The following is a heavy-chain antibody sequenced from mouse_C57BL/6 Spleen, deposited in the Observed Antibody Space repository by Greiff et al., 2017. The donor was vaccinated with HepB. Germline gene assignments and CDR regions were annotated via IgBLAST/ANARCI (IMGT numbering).Heavy chain of an antibody. J-gene: IGHJ4*01. CDR3: ARGPGTGYAMDY. CDR1: GFTFSSYA. V-gene: IGHV5-4*01. CDR2: ISDGGSYT. Sequence: DVQLVESGGGLVKPGGSLKLSCAASGFTFSSYAMSWVRQTPEKRLEWVATISDGGSYTYYPDNVKGRFTISRDNAKNNLYLQMSHLKSEDTAMYYCARGPGTGYAMDYWGQGTSVTVSS. D-gene: IGHD4-1*01.